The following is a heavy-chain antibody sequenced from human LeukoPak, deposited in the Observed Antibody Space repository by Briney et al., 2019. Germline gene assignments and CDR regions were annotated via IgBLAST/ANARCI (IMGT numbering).Heavy chain of an antibody. CDR3: ARGVWFGEFPHYYYYYMDV. D-gene: IGHD3-10*01. CDR2: ISSSGSTI. J-gene: IGHJ6*03. Sequence: GGSLRLSCAASGFTFSSYEMNWVRQAPGKGLEWVSYISSSGSTIYYADSVKGRFAISRDNAKNSLYLQMNSLRAEDTAVYYCARGVWFGEFPHYYYYYMDVWGKGTTVTISS. CDR1: GFTFSSYE. V-gene: IGHV3-48*03.